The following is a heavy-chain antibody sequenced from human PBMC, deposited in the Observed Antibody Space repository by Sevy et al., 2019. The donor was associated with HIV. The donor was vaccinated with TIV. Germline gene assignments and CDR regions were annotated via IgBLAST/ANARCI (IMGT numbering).Heavy chain of an antibody. J-gene: IGHJ6*02. D-gene: IGHD5-12*01. V-gene: IGHV3-49*04. CDR2: IRSKAYGGTT. CDR3: TRSQENSGYDSYYYYYYGMDV. Sequence: GGSLRLSCAASGFTFSNAWMSWVRQAPGKGLEWVGFIRSKAYGGTTEYAASVKGRFTISRDDSKSIAYLQMNSLKTEDTAVYYCTRSQENSGYDSYYYYYYGMDVWGQGTTVTVSS. CDR1: GFTFSNAW.